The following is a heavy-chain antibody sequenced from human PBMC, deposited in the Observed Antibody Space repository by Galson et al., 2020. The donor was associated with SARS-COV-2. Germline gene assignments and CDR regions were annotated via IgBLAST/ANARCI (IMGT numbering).Heavy chain of an antibody. V-gene: IGHV2-70*11. CDR1: GFSVSTSGMC. CDR3: TRTYRGGATTLDY. J-gene: IGHJ4*02. Sequence: SGPTLVKPTQTLTLTCTVSGFSVSTSGMCVSWIRQPPGKALESLARIDWNDDKYYSPSLKTRLTSSKDTSKNQVVLTVTNMDLVDTASYYGTRTYRGGATTLDYWGQVVQVTVSS. CDR2: IDWNDDK. D-gene: IGHD1-26*01.